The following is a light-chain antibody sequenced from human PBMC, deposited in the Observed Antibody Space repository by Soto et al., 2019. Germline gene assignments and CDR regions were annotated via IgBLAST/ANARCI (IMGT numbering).Light chain of an antibody. J-gene: IGLJ1*01. V-gene: IGLV2-14*03. CDR1: SSDIGAYNY. CDR2: DVS. CDR3: XXYAGSSTQV. Sequence: QSALAQPASVSGSPGQSITISCTGTSSDIGAYNYVSWYRQHPGKAPRLMIYDVSVRPSGFSNRFSGSKSGNTASLTISGXXXXXEXXYXCXXYAGSSTQVFGTGTKLTVL.